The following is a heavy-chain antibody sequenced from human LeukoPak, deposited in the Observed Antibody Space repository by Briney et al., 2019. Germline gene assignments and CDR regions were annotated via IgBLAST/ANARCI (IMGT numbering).Heavy chain of an antibody. CDR2: IHPSTGNP. J-gene: IGHJ4*02. D-gene: IGHD3-16*02. CDR1: GYTFTNYA. CDR3: ARAFQSLGGLSLPDY. V-gene: IGHV7-4-1*02. Sequence: GASVKASCKASGYTFTNYAMNWVRQAPGQGLEWMGWIHPSTGNPTYAQGFTGRFVFSLDTSVSTTYLQISILKAEDTAVYYCARAFQSLGGLSLPDYWGQGTLVTVSS.